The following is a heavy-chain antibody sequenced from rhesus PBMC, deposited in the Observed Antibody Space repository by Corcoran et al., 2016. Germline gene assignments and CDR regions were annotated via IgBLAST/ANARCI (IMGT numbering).Heavy chain of an antibody. CDR1: GYSFPSYG. CDR3: AGLTTRGNNRFDD. CDR2: VDPSNNST. D-gene: IGHD3-16*01. J-gene: IGHJ5-1*01. Sequence: EVQLVQSGAAVERPWGSLQISCKTSGYSFPSYGIRRVSYMAGNGRGWVGAVDPSNNSTKYRPSIQGQITISADKSISTADLQWSSLKASDTATYYYAGLTTRGNNRFDDWGQGVLVTVSS. V-gene: IGHV5-20*02.